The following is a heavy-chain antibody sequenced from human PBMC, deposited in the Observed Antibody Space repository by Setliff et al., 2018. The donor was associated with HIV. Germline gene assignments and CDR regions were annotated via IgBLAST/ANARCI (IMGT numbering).Heavy chain of an antibody. CDR3: ARVSNGVFDYYYYYMDV. CDR1: GGSISSGGYY. CDR2: MYYSGSP. Sequence: PSETLSLTCTVSGGSISSGGYYWTWIRQHPGKGLGWIGYMYYSGSPYYNPSLKRRVTISVDTSKNQFSLRVSSVTAADTAVYYCARVSNGVFDYYYYYMDVWDKGTTVTVSS. D-gene: IGHD1-1*01. J-gene: IGHJ6*03. V-gene: IGHV4-31*03.